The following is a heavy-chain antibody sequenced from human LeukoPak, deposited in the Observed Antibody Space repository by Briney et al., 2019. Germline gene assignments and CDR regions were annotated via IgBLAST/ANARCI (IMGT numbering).Heavy chain of an antibody. J-gene: IGHJ4*02. CDR2: ISSNGGST. D-gene: IGHD6-19*01. V-gene: IGHV3-64D*06. CDR3: VKGISSGFDY. Sequence: GGSLGLSCSASGFTFSTYTMHWVRQAPGKGLEYVSAISSNGGSTYYADSVKGRFTISRDNSKNTLYLQMSSLRAEDTAVYYCVKGISSGFDYWGQGTPVTVSS. CDR1: GFTFSTYT.